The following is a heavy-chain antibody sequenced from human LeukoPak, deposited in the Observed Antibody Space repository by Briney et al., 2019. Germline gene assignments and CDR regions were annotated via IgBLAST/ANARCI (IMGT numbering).Heavy chain of an antibody. D-gene: IGHD1-14*01. J-gene: IGHJ5*02. CDR2: ISGSGAST. V-gene: IGHV3-23*01. CDR3: AKDSGNRDNWFDP. Sequence: GGSLRLSCAASGFAFSSYAMTWVRQAPGKGLEWVSDISGSGASTYYADSVKGRFTISRDNSKNTLYLQMNSLRAEDTAVYYCAKDSGNRDNWFDPWDQGTLVNVS. CDR1: GFAFSSYA.